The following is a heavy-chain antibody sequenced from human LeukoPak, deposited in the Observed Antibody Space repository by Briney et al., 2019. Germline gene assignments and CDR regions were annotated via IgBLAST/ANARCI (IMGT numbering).Heavy chain of an antibody. D-gene: IGHD3-22*01. Sequence: SETLSLTCTVSGGSITRGSYYWTWIRQPAGKGLEWIGRIYTSGSTTYNPSLKSRVIISVDTSKNQLSLKLGSVTAADTAVYYCARSHDSSGYPSRADASDIWGQGTMVTVSS. CDR2: IYTSGST. CDR3: ARSHDSSGYPSRADASDI. CDR1: GGSITRGSYY. J-gene: IGHJ3*02. V-gene: IGHV4-61*02.